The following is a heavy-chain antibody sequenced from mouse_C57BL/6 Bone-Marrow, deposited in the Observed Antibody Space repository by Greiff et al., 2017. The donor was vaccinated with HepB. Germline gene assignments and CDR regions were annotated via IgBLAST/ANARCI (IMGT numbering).Heavy chain of an antibody. CDR3: ARSFITTAED. D-gene: IGHD1-1*01. Sequence: QVQLQQPGAELVKPGASVKLSCKASGYTFTSYWMQWVKQRPGQGLEWIGEIDPSDSYTNYNQKFKGKATLTVDTSSSTAYMQLSSLTSEDSAVYYCARSFITTAEDWGQGTTLTVSS. CDR1: GYTFTSYW. V-gene: IGHV1-50*01. CDR2: IDPSDSYT. J-gene: IGHJ2*01.